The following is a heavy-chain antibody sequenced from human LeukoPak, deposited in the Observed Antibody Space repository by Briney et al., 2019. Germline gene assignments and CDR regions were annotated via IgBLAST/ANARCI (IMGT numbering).Heavy chain of an antibody. J-gene: IGHJ4*02. CDR3: AKDRGDYYDRSGYYPYYFDY. CDR1: GFTFSSYS. CDR2: ISGSGGST. Sequence: GGSLRLSCAASGFTFSSYSMNWVRQAPGKGLEWVSTISGSGGSTYYADSVKGRFTISRDNSKNTLYLQMNSLRAEDTAVYYCAKDRGDYYDRSGYYPYYFDYWGQGTLVTVSS. D-gene: IGHD3-22*01. V-gene: IGHV3-23*01.